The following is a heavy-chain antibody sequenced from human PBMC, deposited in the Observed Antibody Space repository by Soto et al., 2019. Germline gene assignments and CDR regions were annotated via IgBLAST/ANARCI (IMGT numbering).Heavy chain of an antibody. J-gene: IGHJ4*02. V-gene: IGHV1-69*13. CDR1: GGTFSSYS. CDR3: ARDLSYGLYYFDF. CDR2: IIPIFGTA. Sequence: SVKVSCKASGGTFSSYSISWVRQAPGQGLEWMGGIIPIFGTANYAQKFQGRVTITADESTSTAYMELSSLRSEDTAVYYCARDLSYGLYYFDFWGQGTLVTVSS. D-gene: IGHD5-18*01.